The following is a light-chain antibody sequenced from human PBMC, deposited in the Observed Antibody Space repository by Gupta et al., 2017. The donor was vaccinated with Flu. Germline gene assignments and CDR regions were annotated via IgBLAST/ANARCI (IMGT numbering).Light chain of an antibody. CDR3: QQYDSTPYT. CDR1: HIILYSSDNKNY. CDR2: WAS. J-gene: IGKJ2*01. Sequence: NCWSSHIILYSSDNKNYLSWYQQKPGHPPKLLIYWASTRASGVPDRCSGSGSGTDFSLTIGSLQAEDVAVYYCQQYDSTPYTFGQGTKLEVK. V-gene: IGKV4-1*01.